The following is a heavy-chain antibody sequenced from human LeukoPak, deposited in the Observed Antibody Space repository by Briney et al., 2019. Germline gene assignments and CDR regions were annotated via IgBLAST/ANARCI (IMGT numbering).Heavy chain of an antibody. D-gene: IGHD3-9*01. CDR2: IWYDGSNK. J-gene: IGHJ4*02. V-gene: IGHV3-33*01. CDR3: ARDLTGRNYFDY. Sequence: GGSLRLSCAASGFTFSSYGMHWVRQAPGKGLEWVAVIWYDGSNKYYADSVKGRFTISRDNSKNTLYLQMNSLRAEDTAVYCCARDLTGRNYFDYWGQGTLVTVSS. CDR1: GFTFSSYG.